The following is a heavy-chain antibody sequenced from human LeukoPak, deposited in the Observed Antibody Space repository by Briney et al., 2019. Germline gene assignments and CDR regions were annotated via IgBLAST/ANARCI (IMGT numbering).Heavy chain of an antibody. CDR1: GCIYSTYA. D-gene: IGHD2-15*01. V-gene: IGHV3-23*01. CDR3: VKTVGYCNGGHCYGYFDY. Sequence: GGSLRLSCASSGCIYSTYAMRWVRQAPDKGLELVSAISGSGGTYYGDAVKGRVTISRDNSKNTVSLQMNSLRAADPAVYFCVKTVGYCNGGHCYGYFDYWGPGTLVTVSS. J-gene: IGHJ4*02. CDR2: ISGSGGT.